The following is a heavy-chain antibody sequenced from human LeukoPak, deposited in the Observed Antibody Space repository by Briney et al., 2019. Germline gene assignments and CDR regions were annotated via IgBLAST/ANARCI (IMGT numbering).Heavy chain of an antibody. V-gene: IGHV4-39*01. D-gene: IGHD4/OR15-4a*01. CDR2: IYYSVNT. J-gene: IGHJ3*02. Sequence: SETLSLTCTVSGGSISSSDYYWGWIRQPPGKGLEWIGSIYYSVNTYYNPSLRGRVTISVDTSKNQFSLKLSSVTAADTAVYYCARRVQDTFDIWGQGTMVTLSS. CDR3: ARRVQDTFDI. CDR1: GGSISSSDYY.